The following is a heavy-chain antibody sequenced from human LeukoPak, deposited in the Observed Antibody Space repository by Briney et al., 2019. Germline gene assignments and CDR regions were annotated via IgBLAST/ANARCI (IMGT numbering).Heavy chain of an antibody. Sequence: GGSLRLTCAASGFTFSSYEMNWVRQAPGKGLEWVAYISSSGTGIYYADSVKGRFTISRDNAKNSLYLQMNSLRAEDTAVYYCATLSSTWGQGTLVTVSS. CDR2: ISSSGTGI. CDR3: ATLSST. V-gene: IGHV3-48*03. D-gene: IGHD2-2*01. CDR1: GFTFSSYE. J-gene: IGHJ5*02.